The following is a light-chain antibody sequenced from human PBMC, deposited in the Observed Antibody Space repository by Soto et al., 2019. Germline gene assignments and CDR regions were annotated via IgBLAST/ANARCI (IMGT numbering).Light chain of an antibody. CDR1: QSVSVNS. V-gene: IGKV3-20*01. J-gene: IGKJ3*01. Sequence: EIVLTQSPGTLSLSPGERATLSCRASQSVSVNSLAWYQQKGGQAPRLLIYAASTRAAGVPDRFSVSGSGTDFALTISRLETEDFAVYYWQQYGGSPFTFGPGTKVDIK. CDR3: QQYGGSPFT. CDR2: AAS.